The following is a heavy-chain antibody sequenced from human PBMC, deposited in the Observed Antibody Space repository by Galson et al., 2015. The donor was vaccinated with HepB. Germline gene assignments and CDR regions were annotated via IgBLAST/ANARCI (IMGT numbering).Heavy chain of an antibody. CDR2: IRSKANSYAT. Sequence: SLRLSCAASGFTFSGSAMHWVRQASGKGLGWVGRIRSKANSYATAYAASVKGRFTISRDDSKNTAYLQMNSLKTEDTAVYYCTRHDDYGDLWYFDYWGQGTLVTVSS. CDR1: GFTFSGSA. J-gene: IGHJ4*02. CDR3: TRHDDYGDLWYFDY. D-gene: IGHD4-17*01. V-gene: IGHV3-73*01.